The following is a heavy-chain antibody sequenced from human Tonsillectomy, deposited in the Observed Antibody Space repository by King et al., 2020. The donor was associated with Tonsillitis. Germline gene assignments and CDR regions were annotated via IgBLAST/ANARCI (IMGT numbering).Heavy chain of an antibody. CDR1: GFTFSSYA. CDR3: ARGPAPGYCSSTSCYLNY. Sequence: QLVQSGGGVVRPGRSLRLSCAASGFTFSSYAMHWVRQAPGKGLEWVAVISYDGSNKYYADSVKGRFTISRDNSKNTLYLQMNSLRAEDTAVYYCARGPAPGYCSSTSCYLNYWGQGTLVTVSS. J-gene: IGHJ4*02. CDR2: ISYDGSNK. V-gene: IGHV3-30-3*01. D-gene: IGHD2-2*03.